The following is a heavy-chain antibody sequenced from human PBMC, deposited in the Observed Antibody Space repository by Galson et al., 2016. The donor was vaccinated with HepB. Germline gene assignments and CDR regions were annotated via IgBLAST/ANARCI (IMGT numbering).Heavy chain of an antibody. V-gene: IGHV3-7*01. J-gene: IGHJ4*02. CDR1: GFRFSAYW. CDR3: TRGHGYSAYVSPVFDY. Sequence: SLRLSCAASGFRFSAYWLAWVRQAPGKGLEYVANINEDGSRTHYLDPPKGRFTISRDNAKNMLYLQMNSLRAEDTALYYCTRGHGYSAYVSPVFDYWGQGALVTVSS. CDR2: INEDGSRT. D-gene: IGHD5-12*01.